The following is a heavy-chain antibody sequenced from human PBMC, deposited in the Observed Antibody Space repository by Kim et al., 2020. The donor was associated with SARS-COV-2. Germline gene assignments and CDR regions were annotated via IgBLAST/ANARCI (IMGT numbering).Heavy chain of an antibody. D-gene: IGHD2-2*01. J-gene: IGHJ4*02. CDR3: ARVGGVDQIVVVPAAMVGYFDY. V-gene: IGHV4-34*01. CDR1: GGSFSGYY. Sequence: SETLSLTCAVYGGSFSGYYWSWIRQPPGKGLEWIGEINHSGSTNYNPSLKSRVTISVDTSKNQFSLKLSSVTAADTAVYYCARVGGVDQIVVVPAAMVGYFDYWGQGTLVTVSS. CDR2: INHSGST.